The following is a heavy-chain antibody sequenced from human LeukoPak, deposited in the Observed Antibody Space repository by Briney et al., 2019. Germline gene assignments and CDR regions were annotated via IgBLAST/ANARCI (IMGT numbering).Heavy chain of an antibody. CDR3: ATHYYDSSGYYSPDY. J-gene: IGHJ4*02. V-gene: IGHV3-30-3*01. D-gene: IGHD3-22*01. CDR2: ISYDGSNK. CDR1: GFTFSSYA. Sequence: AGGSRRLSCAASGFTFSSYAMHWVRQAPGKGLEWVAVISYDGSNKYYADSVEGRFTISRDNSKNTLYLQMNSLRAEDTAVYYCATHYYDSSGYYSPDYWGQGTLVTVSS.